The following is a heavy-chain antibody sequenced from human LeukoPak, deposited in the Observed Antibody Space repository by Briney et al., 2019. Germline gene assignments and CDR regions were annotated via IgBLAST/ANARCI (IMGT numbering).Heavy chain of an antibody. CDR2: INPSGGST. D-gene: IGHD5-24*01. V-gene: IGHV1-46*01. CDR1: GYTFTSYY. J-gene: IGHJ3*02. CDR3: ARGSRQLGSDGSPGAFDI. Sequence: ASVKVSCKASGYTFTSYYMHWVRQAPGQGLEWMGIINPSGGSTSYAQKFQGRVTMTRDMSTSTVYMELSSLRSEDTAVYYCARGSRQLGSDGSPGAFDIWGQGTMVTVSS.